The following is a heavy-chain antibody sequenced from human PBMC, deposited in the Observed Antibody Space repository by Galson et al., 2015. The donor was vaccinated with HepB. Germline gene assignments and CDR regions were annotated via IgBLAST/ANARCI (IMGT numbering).Heavy chain of an antibody. CDR1: GFTFSTYA. J-gene: IGHJ4*02. CDR2: ISNDGNKI. D-gene: IGHD3-3*01. Sequence: SLRLSCAASGFTFSTYAMHWVRQAPGKGLEWVAVISNDGNKIYYADSVKGRFTISRDNSKNTLYLQMNSLRAEDTAVYYCARAPFGLEWLSFDYWGQGTLVTVSS. V-gene: IGHV3-30-3*01. CDR3: ARAPFGLEWLSFDY.